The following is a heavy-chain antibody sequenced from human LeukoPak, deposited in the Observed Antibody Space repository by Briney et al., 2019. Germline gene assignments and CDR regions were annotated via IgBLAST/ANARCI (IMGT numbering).Heavy chain of an antibody. CDR1: GFTFSSFS. D-gene: IGHD3-10*01. Sequence: PGGSLRLSCAASGFTFSSFSMNWVRQAPGKGLEWVGRIKTNAEGGTLDYTAPVKGRFTISRDDSKNTLYLQMDSLEVEDTGMYYCTTGIDDGGGYWGQGTLVTVSS. J-gene: IGHJ4*02. CDR3: TTGIDDGGGY. V-gene: IGHV3-15*07. CDR2: IKTNAEGGTL.